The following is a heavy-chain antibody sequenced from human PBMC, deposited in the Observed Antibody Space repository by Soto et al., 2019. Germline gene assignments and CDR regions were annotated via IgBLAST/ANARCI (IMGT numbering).Heavy chain of an antibody. CDR2: IIPILGIA. J-gene: IGHJ3*02. CDR1: GGTFSTYT. D-gene: IGHD1-26*01. Sequence: SVKVSCKASGGTFSTYTITWVRQAPGQGLEWMGSIIPILGIANYAQKFQGRVTNTADKSTSTAYMELSSLRSEDTAVYYCARDGVGEAFDIWGQGTMVTVSS. V-gene: IGHV1-69*04. CDR3: ARDGVGEAFDI.